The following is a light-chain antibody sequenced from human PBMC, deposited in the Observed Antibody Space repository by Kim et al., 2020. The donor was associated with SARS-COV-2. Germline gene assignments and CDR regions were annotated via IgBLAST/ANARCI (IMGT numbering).Light chain of an antibody. Sequence: QAVVTQEPSLTVSPGGTVTLTCGSSTGAVTSGHYPYWFQQKPGQAPRTLIYDTSNKHSWTPARFSGSLLGGKAALTLSGAQPEDEAEYYCLLSYSGARPSWVFGGGTQLTV. CDR2: DTS. V-gene: IGLV7-46*01. J-gene: IGLJ3*02. CDR1: TGAVTSGHY. CDR3: LLSYSGARPSWV.